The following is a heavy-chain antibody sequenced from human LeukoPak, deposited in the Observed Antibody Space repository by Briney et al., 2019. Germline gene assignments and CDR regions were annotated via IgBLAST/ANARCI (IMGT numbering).Heavy chain of an antibody. CDR3: AKRDSSGSLPRLFDY. D-gene: IGHD6-19*01. Sequence: PGGSLRLSCATSGFTFSSYTMNWVRQTPGKGLQWVSTISDGSRNTHYADSVNGRFTISRDNSKNTLYLQMNSLRAEDTAVYYCAKRDSSGSLPRLFDYWGQGTLVTVSS. CDR2: ISDGSRNT. J-gene: IGHJ4*02. V-gene: IGHV3-23*01. CDR1: GFTFSSYT.